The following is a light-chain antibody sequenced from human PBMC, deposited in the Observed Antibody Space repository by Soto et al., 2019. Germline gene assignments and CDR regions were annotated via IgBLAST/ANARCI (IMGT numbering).Light chain of an antibody. CDR3: QQYGSSPPYT. CDR1: QTVSNNY. Sequence: EVVLTQSPGTLSLSPGERATLSCRASQTVSNNYLAWYQHKPGQSPKLLIFGSSDRATGIPDRFSGSGAGTGFTPTISRLEPEDFAVYYCQQYGSSPPYTFGQGTKLEIK. CDR2: GSS. J-gene: IGKJ2*01. V-gene: IGKV3-20*01.